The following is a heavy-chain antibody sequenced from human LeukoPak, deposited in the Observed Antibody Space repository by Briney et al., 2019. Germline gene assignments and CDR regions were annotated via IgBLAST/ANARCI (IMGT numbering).Heavy chain of an antibody. CDR2: ISGSGGST. J-gene: IGHJ4*02. CDR1: GFTFSSYA. V-gene: IGHV3-23*01. D-gene: IGHD3-10*01. CDR3: AKLIAVGDYDY. Sequence: AGRSLRLSCAAYGFTFSSYAMSWVSQAPGKGLEWVSAISGSGGSTYYADSVKGRFTISRDNSKNTLYLQMNSLRAEDTAVYYCAKLIAVGDYDYWGQGTLVTVSS.